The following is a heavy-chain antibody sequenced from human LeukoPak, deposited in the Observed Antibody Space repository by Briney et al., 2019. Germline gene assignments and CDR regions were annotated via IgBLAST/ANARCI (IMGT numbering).Heavy chain of an antibody. D-gene: IGHD3-3*01. CDR3: ARAHYDFWSGYYRDYYYGMDI. J-gene: IGHJ6*02. Sequence: GGSLRLSCAASGFTFSSYAMHWVRQAPGKGLEWVAVISYDGSNKYYADSVKGRFTISRDNSKNTLYLQMNSLRAEDTAVYYCARAHYDFWSGYYRDYYYGMDIWGQGTTVTVSS. CDR1: GFTFSSYA. CDR2: ISYDGSNK. V-gene: IGHV3-30-3*01.